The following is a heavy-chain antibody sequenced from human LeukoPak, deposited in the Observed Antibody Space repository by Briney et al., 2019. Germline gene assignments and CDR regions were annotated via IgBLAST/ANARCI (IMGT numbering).Heavy chain of an antibody. D-gene: IGHD3-22*01. CDR1: GYTFTSYG. J-gene: IGHJ4*02. Sequence: GASVKVSCKASGYTFTSYGTSWVRQAPGQGLEWMGWISAYNGNTNYAQKLQGRVTMTTDTSTSTAYMELRSLRSDDTAVYYCATSRDYYDSSGYYDYWGQGTLVTVSS. CDR2: ISAYNGNT. V-gene: IGHV1-18*01. CDR3: ATSRDYYDSSGYYDY.